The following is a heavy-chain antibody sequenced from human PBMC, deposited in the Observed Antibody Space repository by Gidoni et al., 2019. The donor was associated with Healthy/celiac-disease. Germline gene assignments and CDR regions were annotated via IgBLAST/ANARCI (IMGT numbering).Heavy chain of an antibody. CDR3: ARVAEAALLGSFDY. CDR1: GGNFSSYA. CDR2: IIPIFGTA. J-gene: IGHJ4*02. Sequence: QVQLVQSGAEVKKPGSSVKVSCKASGGNFSSYAISWVREAPGQGLEWMGGIIPIFGTANYAQKFQGRVTITADESTSTAYMELSSLRSEDTAVYYCARVAEAALLGSFDYWGQGTLVTVSS. D-gene: IGHD6-6*01. V-gene: IGHV1-69*01.